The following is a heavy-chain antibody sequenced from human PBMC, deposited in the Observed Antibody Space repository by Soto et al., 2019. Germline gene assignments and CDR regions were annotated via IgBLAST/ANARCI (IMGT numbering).Heavy chain of an antibody. V-gene: IGHV3-30*03. CDR1: GFTFRWFG. D-gene: IGHD6-13*01. Sequence: GGSLRLSCAGSGFTFRWFGMNWVRQAPGKGLEWVARISNDGSNEYYVDSVKGRFTISRDNSKNTLYLQMDSLRAADTAVYYCARMVAAGGNIFDFWGQGTLVTVSS. CDR2: ISNDGSNE. J-gene: IGHJ4*02. CDR3: ARMVAAGGNIFDF.